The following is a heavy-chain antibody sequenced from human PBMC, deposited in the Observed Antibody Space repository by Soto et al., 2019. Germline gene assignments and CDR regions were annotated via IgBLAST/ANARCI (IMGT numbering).Heavy chain of an antibody. CDR3: AHRVLRTVFGLVTTTAIYFDF. V-gene: IGHV2-5*02. D-gene: IGHD3-3*01. CDR2: IYWDDEK. CDR1: GFSLSTSGVG. J-gene: IGHJ4*02. Sequence: QITLNESGPTLVKPTETLTLTCTFSGFSLSTSGVGVGWIRQSPGKAPEWLALIYWDDEKRYSASLKSRLTLNQDTSKNQVVLTMANLDPADTATYHCAHRVLRTVFGLVTTTAIYFDFWGQGTPVAVSS.